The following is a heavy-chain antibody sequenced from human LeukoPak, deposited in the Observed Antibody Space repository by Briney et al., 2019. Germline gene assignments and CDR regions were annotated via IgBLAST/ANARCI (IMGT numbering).Heavy chain of an antibody. Sequence: TGGSLRLSCAASGFTVTNNYMSWVRQAPGKGLEWVSVIYSGGVSTYYADSVKGRFTISRDDSKNTLYLQMNILRAEDTAVYYCARAPVRDYGDYLDYWGQGTLVTVSS. V-gene: IGHV3-66*01. D-gene: IGHD4-17*01. CDR1: GFTVTNNY. CDR2: IYSGGVST. CDR3: ARAPVRDYGDYLDY. J-gene: IGHJ4*02.